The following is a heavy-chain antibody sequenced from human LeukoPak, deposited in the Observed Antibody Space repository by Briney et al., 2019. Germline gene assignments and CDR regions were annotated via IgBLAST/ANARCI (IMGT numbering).Heavy chain of an antibody. D-gene: IGHD6-19*01. J-gene: IGHJ4*02. V-gene: IGHV3-7*01. CDR1: GVTFSTYW. CDR2: IKQDGSEK. Sequence: GGSLRLSCVASGVTFSTYWMSWVRHAPGKGLEWVANIKQDGSEKYYVDSVEGRFTISRDNAKNSLYLQMNSLRAEDTAMYYCARDSAGNDYWGQGTLVTVSS. CDR3: ARDSAGNDY.